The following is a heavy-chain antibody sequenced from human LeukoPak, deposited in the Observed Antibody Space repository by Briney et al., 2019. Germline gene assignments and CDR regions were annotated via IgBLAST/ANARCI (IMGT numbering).Heavy chain of an antibody. CDR3: ARDPHYYGSGSYYMDYYYYGMDV. D-gene: IGHD3-10*01. J-gene: IGHJ6*02. CDR2: IRYDGSNK. CDR1: GFTFSSYG. V-gene: IGHV3-30*02. Sequence: GGSLRLSCAASGFTFSSYGMHWVRQAPGKGLEWVAFIRYDGSNKYYADSVKGRFTISRDNSKNTLYLQMNSLRAEDTAVYYCARDPHYYGSGSYYMDYYYYGMDVWGQGTTVTVSS.